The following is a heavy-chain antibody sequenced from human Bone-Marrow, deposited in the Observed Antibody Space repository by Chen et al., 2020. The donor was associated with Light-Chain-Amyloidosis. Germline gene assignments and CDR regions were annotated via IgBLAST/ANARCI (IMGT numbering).Heavy chain of an antibody. J-gene: IGHJ5*02. Sequence: EVQLLESGGGWVRPGGSLRLSCAASGFSFHDYAMSWVRQAPGKGLEWVSDISDSGGNTNYADSVKGRFTISRDNSKNTLYLDMNSLRVDDTALYYCARDTYYYDNIDYYSWFDPWGQGTLVTVSS. CDR1: GFSFHDYA. CDR2: ISDSGGNT. CDR3: ARDTYYYDNIDYYSWFDP. D-gene: IGHD3-22*01. V-gene: IGHV3-23*01.